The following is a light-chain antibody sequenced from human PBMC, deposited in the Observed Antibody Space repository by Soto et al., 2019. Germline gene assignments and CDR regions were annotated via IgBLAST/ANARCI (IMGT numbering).Light chain of an antibody. CDR1: SSDVGGNKY. V-gene: IGLV2-14*01. CDR3: SSYTSNSSVV. CDR2: DVS. J-gene: IGLJ2*01. Sequence: QSVLTQPASVSGSPGQSITMSCTGTSSDVGGNKYVSWYQQHPGKAPKLMIYDVSNRPSGVSNRFSGSKSGNTASLTISGLQAEDEDDYYCSSYTSNSSVVFGGGTKVTVL.